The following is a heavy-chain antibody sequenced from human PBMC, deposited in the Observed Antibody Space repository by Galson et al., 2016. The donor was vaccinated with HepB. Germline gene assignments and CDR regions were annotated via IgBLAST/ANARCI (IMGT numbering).Heavy chain of an antibody. CDR3: ASSSRYCANGICATFDY. J-gene: IGHJ4*02. V-gene: IGHV1-18*01. CDR1: GYTFTSYG. CDR2: ISVNNGAT. Sequence: SVKVSCKVSGYTFTSYGISWVRQAPGQGLEWMGWISVNNGATNYVQKLQARVAMTTDTSTRTAYLELRSLRADDTAVYYCASSSRYCANGICATFDYWGQGTLVTVSS. D-gene: IGHD2-8*01.